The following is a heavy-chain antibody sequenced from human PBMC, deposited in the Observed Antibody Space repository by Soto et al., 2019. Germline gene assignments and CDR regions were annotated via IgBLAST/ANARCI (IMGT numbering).Heavy chain of an antibody. Sequence: GESLKISCKGSGYSFTSYWISWVRQMPGKGLVWMGRIDPSDSYINYSPSFQGHVTISADKSISTAYLQWSSLKASDTALYFCAKSRVFIGAIVTLLDSWGQGTQVTVSS. CDR1: GYSFTSYW. V-gene: IGHV5-10-1*01. CDR2: IDPSDSYI. CDR3: AKSRVFIGAIVTLLDS. D-gene: IGHD3-16*02. J-gene: IGHJ4*02.